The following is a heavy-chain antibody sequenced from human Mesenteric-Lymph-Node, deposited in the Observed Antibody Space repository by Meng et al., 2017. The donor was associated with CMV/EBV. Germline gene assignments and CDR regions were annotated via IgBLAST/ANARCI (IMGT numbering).Heavy chain of an antibody. CDR2: ISGSGGST. J-gene: IGHJ6*02. D-gene: IGHD2-2*01. CDR3: AKAGYCSSTSCSGYYGMDV. V-gene: IGHV3-23*01. CDR1: GFTVRSNY. Sequence: GGSLRLSCAASGFTVRSNYMSWVRQAPGKGLEWVSAISGSGGSTYYADSVKGRFTISRDNSKNTLYLQMNSLRAEDTAVYYCAKAGYCSSTSCSGYYGMDVWGQGTTVTVSS.